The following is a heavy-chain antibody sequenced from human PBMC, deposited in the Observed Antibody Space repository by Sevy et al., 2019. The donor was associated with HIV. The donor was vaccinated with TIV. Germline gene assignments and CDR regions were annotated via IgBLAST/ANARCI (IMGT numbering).Heavy chain of an antibody. CDR2: IVSSNSYI. Sequence: GGSLRLSCAASGFSFSSYSVSWVRQAPGKGLEWVASIVSSNSYIYYADSVKGRFTISRDNAKNSLFLHMNTLRAEDTAVYYCARSYSSSWYILYYFEYWGQGTPVTVSS. J-gene: IGHJ4*02. CDR3: ARSYSSSWYILYYFEY. V-gene: IGHV3-21*01. CDR1: GFSFSSYS. D-gene: IGHD6-13*01.